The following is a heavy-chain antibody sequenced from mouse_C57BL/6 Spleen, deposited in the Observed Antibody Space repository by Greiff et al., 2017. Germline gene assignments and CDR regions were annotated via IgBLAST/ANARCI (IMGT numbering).Heavy chain of an antibody. V-gene: IGHV5-17*01. CDR3: ARAHYGYGGEAWFAY. CDR2: ISSGSSTL. CDR1: GFPFSDYG. Sequence: DVMLVESGGGLVKPGGSLNLSCAASGFPFSDYGLHWVRQAPETGLEWVSYISSGSSTLYYADTVKGRFTISRDNAKNTLFLQMTSLRSEDTAMYYCARAHYGYGGEAWFAYWGQGTLVTVAA. D-gene: IGHD2-2*01. J-gene: IGHJ3*01.